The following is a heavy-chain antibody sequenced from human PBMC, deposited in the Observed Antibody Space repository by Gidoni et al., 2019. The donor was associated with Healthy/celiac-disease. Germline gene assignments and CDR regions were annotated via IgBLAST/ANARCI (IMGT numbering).Heavy chain of an antibody. CDR2: ISGNSGSI. J-gene: IGHJ4*02. CDR3: AKAGSSGLGYFDY. D-gene: IGHD1-1*01. CDR1: GFTFDDYA. V-gene: IGHV3-9*01. Sequence: EVQLVESGGGLVQPGRSLRLSCAASGFTFDDYAMHWVRQDPGKGLAWGSGISGNSGSIGYADSVKGRFTISRDNAKNSLYLQMNSLRAEDTALYYCAKAGSSGLGYFDYWGQGTLVTVSS.